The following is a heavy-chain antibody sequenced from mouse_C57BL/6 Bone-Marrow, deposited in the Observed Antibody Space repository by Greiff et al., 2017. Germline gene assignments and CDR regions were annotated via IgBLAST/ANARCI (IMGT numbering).Heavy chain of an antibody. Sequence: EVQLVESGGDLVKPGGSLKLSCAASGFTFSSYGMSWVRQTPDKRLEWVATISSGGSYTYYPDSVKGRFTISRDNAKNTLYLQMSSLKSEDTAMYYGARRGDGGDWYFDVWGTGTTVTVSS. CDR3: ARRGDGGDWYFDV. V-gene: IGHV5-6*01. CDR2: ISSGGSYT. CDR1: GFTFSSYG. J-gene: IGHJ1*03.